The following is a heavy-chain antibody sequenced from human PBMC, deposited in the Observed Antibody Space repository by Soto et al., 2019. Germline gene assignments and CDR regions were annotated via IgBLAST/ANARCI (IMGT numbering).Heavy chain of an antibody. CDR2: IIPILGIA. D-gene: IGHD2-15*01. V-gene: IGHV1-69*02. Sequence: QVQLVQSGAEVKKPGSSVKVSCKASGGTFSSYTISWVRQAPGQGLEWMGRIIPILGIANYAQKFQGRVTITADKSTSTAYMELSSLRSEDTAVYYCARVSRSGRSYRHTYMDVWGKGTTVTVSS. CDR1: GGTFSSYT. CDR3: ARVSRSGRSYRHTYMDV. J-gene: IGHJ6*03.